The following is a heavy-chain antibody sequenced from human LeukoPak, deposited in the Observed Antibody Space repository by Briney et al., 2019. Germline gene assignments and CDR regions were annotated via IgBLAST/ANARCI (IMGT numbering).Heavy chain of an antibody. D-gene: IGHD3-22*01. V-gene: IGHV4-61*02. Sequence: PSETLSLTCTVSGDSISSGSYYWTWVRQPAGKGLEWIGRIYTSGSTNYNPSLKSRVTISVDTSKNQFSLKLSSVTAADTAVYYCVRADFGTMIVGYWGQGTLVTVSS. CDR1: GDSISSGSYY. CDR3: VRADFGTMIVGY. J-gene: IGHJ4*02. CDR2: IYTSGST.